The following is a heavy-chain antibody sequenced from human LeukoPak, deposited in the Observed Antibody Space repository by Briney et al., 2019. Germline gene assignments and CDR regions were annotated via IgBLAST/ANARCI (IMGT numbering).Heavy chain of an antibody. CDR3: AGGIAAAERIDY. CDR1: GGAVRRGSYY. V-gene: IGHV4-61*01. J-gene: IGHJ4*02. Sequence: SQTLSLTCTVSGGAVRRGSYYWSWIRQPPGKGLEWIGYIYYSGSTNYNPSLKSRVTISVDTSKNQCSLKLSSVTAADTAVYYCAGGIAAAERIDYWGQGTLVTVSS. D-gene: IGHD6-13*01. CDR2: IYYSGST.